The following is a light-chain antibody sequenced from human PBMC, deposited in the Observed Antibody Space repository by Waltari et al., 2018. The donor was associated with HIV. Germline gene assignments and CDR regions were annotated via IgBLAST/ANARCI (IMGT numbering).Light chain of an antibody. J-gene: IGLJ2*01. Sequence: QSALTQPASVSGSPGQSITISCTGTSSDVGGYNYVSWYQQHPGKAPKLMIYEVSTRPSGVSNRFSGSKSGNTASLTISGLQAEDDADYYCSSYTSSSTLVYGGGTKLTFL. V-gene: IGLV2-14*01. CDR1: SSDVGGYNY. CDR3: SSYTSSSTLV. CDR2: EVS.